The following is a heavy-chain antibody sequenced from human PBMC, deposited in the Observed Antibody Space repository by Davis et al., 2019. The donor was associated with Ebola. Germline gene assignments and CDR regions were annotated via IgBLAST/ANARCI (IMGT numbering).Heavy chain of an antibody. D-gene: IGHD4-11*01. CDR1: GYTFTSYD. CDR2: MNPNSGNT. Sequence: ASVKVSCKASGYTFTSYDINWVRQATGQGLGWMGWMNPNSGNTGYAQKFQGRVTMTRNTSISTAYMELSSLRSEDTAVYYCARDSSLATTSWFDPWGQGTLVTVSS. J-gene: IGHJ5*02. V-gene: IGHV1-8*01. CDR3: ARDSSLATTSWFDP.